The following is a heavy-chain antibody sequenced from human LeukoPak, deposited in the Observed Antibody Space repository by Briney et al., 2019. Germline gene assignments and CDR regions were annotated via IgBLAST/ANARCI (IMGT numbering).Heavy chain of an antibody. Sequence: PSETLSLTCTVSGVSITNYYWAWIRQPAGKGLEWIGRMYISGSTNYNPSLKSRVSISIDKTNNQFSLKLRSVTAADTAVNYCARDYLVGAPLDSWGQGTLVTVSS. CDR2: MYISGST. CDR3: ARDYLVGAPLDS. D-gene: IGHD1-26*01. V-gene: IGHV4-4*07. J-gene: IGHJ4*02. CDR1: GVSITNYY.